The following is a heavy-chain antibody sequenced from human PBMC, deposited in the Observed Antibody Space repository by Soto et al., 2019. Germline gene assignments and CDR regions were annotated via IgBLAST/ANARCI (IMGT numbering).Heavy chain of an antibody. V-gene: IGHV3-7*01. Sequence: GGSLRLSCVASGFTFGSYWMDWVRQAPGKGLEWVANINPDGTEKRYVDSVKGRFTISRDNARNLLYLQMSRLTDEDSALYYCSRSLDSWGQGTRVTVS. CDR3: SRSLDS. CDR1: GFTFGSYW. J-gene: IGHJ4*02. CDR2: INPDGTEK.